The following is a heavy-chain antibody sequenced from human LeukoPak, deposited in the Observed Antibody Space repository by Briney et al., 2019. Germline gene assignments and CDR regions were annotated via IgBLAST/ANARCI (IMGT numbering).Heavy chain of an antibody. CDR1: GFTFSSYA. J-gene: IGHJ4*02. V-gene: IGHV3-21*01. CDR3: ARDPSGWYYFDY. D-gene: IGHD6-19*01. CDR2: ISSSSYI. Sequence: GRSLRLSCAAFGFTFSSYAMHWVRQAPGKGLEWVSSISSSSYIYYADSVKGRFTISRDNAKNSLYLQMNSLRAEDTAVYYCARDPSGWYYFDYWGQGTLVTVSS.